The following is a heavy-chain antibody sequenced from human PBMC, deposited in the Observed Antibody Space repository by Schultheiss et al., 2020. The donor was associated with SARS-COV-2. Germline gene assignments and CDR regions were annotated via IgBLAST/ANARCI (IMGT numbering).Heavy chain of an antibody. Sequence: GESLKISCAASGFTFSRYEMNWVRQAPGKGLEWLSYISETGTTIYYADSVKGRFIMSRDNSKNTLYLQMNSLRAEDTAVYYCAKDLSVGGRGGLYGMDVWGQGTTVTVSS. D-gene: IGHD3-3*01. CDR1: GFTFSRYE. J-gene: IGHJ6*02. CDR2: ISETGTTI. V-gene: IGHV3-48*03. CDR3: AKDLSVGGRGGLYGMDV.